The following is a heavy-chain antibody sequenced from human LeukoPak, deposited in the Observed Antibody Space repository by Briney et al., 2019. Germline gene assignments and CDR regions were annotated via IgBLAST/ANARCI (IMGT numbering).Heavy chain of an antibody. V-gene: IGHV3-23*01. CDR2: ITGSGGRT. CDR3: ATYRQVLLPFES. Sequence: GGSLRLSCAASGFTFSSYAMNWVRQAPGKGLEWVSAITGSGGRTYYADSVKGRFTISRDNSKNTLSLQMNSLRAEDTAIYYCATYRQVLLPFESWGQGTLVTVSS. D-gene: IGHD2-8*02. CDR1: GFTFSSYA. J-gene: IGHJ4*02.